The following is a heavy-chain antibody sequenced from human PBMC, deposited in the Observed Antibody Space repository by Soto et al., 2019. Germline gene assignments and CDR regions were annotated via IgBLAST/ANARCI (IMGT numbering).Heavy chain of an antibody. CDR1: SAPITKYY. Sequence: PSETLSLTCTVSSAPITKYYWGWVRQAPGRGLEWIGFTHHSGSTNYNPSLKSRVTISVDKSKNQFSLKLSSVTAADTAVYYCARDQGSYRPHDAFDIWGQGTMVTVSS. CDR3: ARDQGSYRPHDAFDI. V-gene: IGHV4-59*12. J-gene: IGHJ3*02. D-gene: IGHD3-16*02. CDR2: THHSGST.